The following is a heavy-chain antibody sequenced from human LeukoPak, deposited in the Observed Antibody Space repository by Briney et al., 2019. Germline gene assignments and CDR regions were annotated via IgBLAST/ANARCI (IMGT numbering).Heavy chain of an antibody. CDR2: IIPIFGTA. J-gene: IGHJ4*02. V-gene: IGHV1-69*13. D-gene: IGHD6-13*01. CDR3: ARDRVGGSGYSSSWSYTPNDY. Sequence: SVKVSCKASGGTFISYAISWVRQAPGQGLEWMGGIIPIFGTANYAQKFQGRVTITADESTSTAYMELSSLRSEDTAVYYCARDRVGGSGYSSSWSYTPNDYWGQGTLVTVSS. CDR1: GGTFISYA.